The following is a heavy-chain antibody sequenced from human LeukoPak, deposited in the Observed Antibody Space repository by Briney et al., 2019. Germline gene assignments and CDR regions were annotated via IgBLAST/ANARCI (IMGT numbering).Heavy chain of an antibody. J-gene: IGHJ4*02. Sequence: NPSETLSLTCAVSGGSISSGGYSWSWIRQPPGQGLEWIGYIYHSGSTYYNPSLKSRVTISVDRSKNQFSLKLSSVTAADTAVCYCARGARVVRGVIHFFDYWGQGTLVTVSS. CDR1: GGSISSGGYS. CDR3: ARGARVVRGVIHFFDY. D-gene: IGHD3-10*01. V-gene: IGHV4-30-2*01. CDR2: IYHSGST.